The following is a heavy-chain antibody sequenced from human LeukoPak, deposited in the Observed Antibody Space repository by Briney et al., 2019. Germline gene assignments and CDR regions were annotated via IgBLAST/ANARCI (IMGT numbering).Heavy chain of an antibody. CDR2: ISGYNGNT. J-gene: IGHJ4*02. CDR1: GYSFTSYG. CDR3: ARDDYHGDYGNYFDY. V-gene: IGHV1-18*01. D-gene: IGHD4-17*01. Sequence: ASVKVSCKASGYSFTSYGISWVRQAPGQGLEWMGWISGYNGNTNYAQRFQGRVTMTTDISTSTAYMELRSLRSDDTAVYYCARDDYHGDYGNYFDYWGQGYLVTVSS.